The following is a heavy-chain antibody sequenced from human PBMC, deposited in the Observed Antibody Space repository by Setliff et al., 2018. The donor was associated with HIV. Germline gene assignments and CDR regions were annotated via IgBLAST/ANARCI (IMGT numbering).Heavy chain of an antibody. J-gene: IGHJ4*02. CDR3: ARGHSGNDY. CDR1: GYTITNYD. D-gene: IGHD2-21*01. V-gene: IGHV1-8*02. CDR2: MNPNSGNT. Sequence: ASVKVSCKASGYTITNYDINWVRQATGQGLEWMGRMNPNSGNTEYAQQFQGRVTMTRNTSISTAYMELSSLRSEDTAIYYCARGHSGNDYWGQGTLVTVSS.